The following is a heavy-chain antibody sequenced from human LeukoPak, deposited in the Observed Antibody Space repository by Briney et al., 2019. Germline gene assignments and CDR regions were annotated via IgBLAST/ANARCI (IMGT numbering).Heavy chain of an antibody. J-gene: IGHJ2*01. CDR2: MNPNSGNT. D-gene: IGHD2-21*02. CDR3: ARGVVVTASWYFDL. V-gene: IGHV1-8*03. Sequence: ASVKVSCKASGYTFTSYDINWVRQAPGQGLEWMGWMNPNSGNTGYAQKFQGRVTITRDTSISTAYMELSSLRSEDTAVYYCARGVVVTASWYFDLWGRGTLVTVSS. CDR1: GYTFTSYD.